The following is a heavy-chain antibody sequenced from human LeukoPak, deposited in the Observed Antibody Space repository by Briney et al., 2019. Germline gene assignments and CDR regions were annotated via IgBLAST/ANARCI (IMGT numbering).Heavy chain of an antibody. V-gene: IGHV3-23*01. D-gene: IGHD6-19*01. CDR2: ISGSGGST. CDR1: GFTFSSYA. J-gene: IGHJ4*02. Sequence: GGSLRLSCAASGFTFSSYAMSWVRQASGKGLEWVSDISGSGGSTYYADSVKGRFTISRDNSKNTLYLQMNSLRAEDTAVYYCAKTRIAVAGPYYFDYWGQGTLVTVSS. CDR3: AKTRIAVAGPYYFDY.